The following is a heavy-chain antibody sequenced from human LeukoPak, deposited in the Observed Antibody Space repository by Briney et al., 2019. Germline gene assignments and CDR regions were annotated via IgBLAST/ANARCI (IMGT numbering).Heavy chain of an antibody. J-gene: IGHJ6*03. V-gene: IGHV3-20*04. CDR1: GFTFDDYG. CDR2: INWNGGST. Sequence: GGSPRLSCAASGFTFDDYGMSWVRQAPGKGLEWVSGINWNGGSTGYADSVKGRLTISRDNAKNSLYLQMNSLRAEDTALYYCARGRYYGSGSYFGTDYYYYYMDVWGKGTTVTVSS. D-gene: IGHD3-10*01. CDR3: ARGRYYGSGSYFGTDYYYYYMDV.